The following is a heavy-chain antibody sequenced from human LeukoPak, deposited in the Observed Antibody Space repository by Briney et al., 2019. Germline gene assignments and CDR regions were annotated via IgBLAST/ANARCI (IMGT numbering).Heavy chain of an antibody. J-gene: IGHJ4*02. CDR2: INHSGST. CDR1: GGSFSGYY. D-gene: IGHD6-6*01. V-gene: IGHV4-34*01. Sequence: SETLSLTCAVYGGSFSGYYWSWIRQPPGKGLEWIGEINHSGSTNYNPSLESRVTISVDTSKNQFSLKLSSVTAADTAVYYCAREGSMTARPFVSIDYWGQGTLVTVSS. CDR3: AREGSMTARPFVSIDY.